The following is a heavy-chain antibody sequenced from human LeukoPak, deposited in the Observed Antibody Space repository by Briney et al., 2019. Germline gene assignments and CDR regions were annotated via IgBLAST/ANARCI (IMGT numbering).Heavy chain of an antibody. V-gene: IGHV5-51*01. J-gene: IGHJ5*02. CDR1: GYSFTSCW. CDR2: IYPGDSDT. D-gene: IGHD6-19*01. CDR3: ARQYSSGWYGDWFDP. Sequence: GESLKISCKGSGYSFTSCWIGWVRQMPGKGLEWMGIIYPGDSDTRYSPSFQGQVTISADKSISTAYLQWSSLKASDTAMYYCARQYSSGWYGDWFDPWGQGTLVTVSS.